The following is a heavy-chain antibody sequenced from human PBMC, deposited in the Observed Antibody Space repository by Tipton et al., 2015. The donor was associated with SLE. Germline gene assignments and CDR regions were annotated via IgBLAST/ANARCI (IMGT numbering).Heavy chain of an antibody. J-gene: IGHJ3*02. V-gene: IGHV4-59*13. Sequence: TLSFTCTVSGASISNYYWSWIRQPPGKGLEWVGYISYSGITNCSPSLKSRVTISVDTSKNQFSLKLTSVTAADTAVYYCASPFDIDAFDIWGHGTMVTVSS. D-gene: IGHD2/OR15-2a*01. CDR1: GASISNYY. CDR3: ASPFDIDAFDI. CDR2: ISYSGIT.